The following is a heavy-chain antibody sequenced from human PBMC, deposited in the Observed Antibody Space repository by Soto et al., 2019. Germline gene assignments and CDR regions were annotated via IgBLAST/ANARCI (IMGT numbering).Heavy chain of an antibody. CDR1: GFTFSASA. D-gene: IGHD3-3*01. CDR3: TFLRFLSSPIYDD. J-gene: IGHJ4*02. V-gene: IGHV3-73*01. CDR2: IRSKYNNYAT. Sequence: GGSLRLSCAASGFTFSASAIHWVRQAPGKGLEWVGRIRSKYNNYATAYTASLRGRFTISRDDSKNTAYLQVNSLKSEDTAGYYCTFLRFLSSPIYDDWGQGSPVTVSS.